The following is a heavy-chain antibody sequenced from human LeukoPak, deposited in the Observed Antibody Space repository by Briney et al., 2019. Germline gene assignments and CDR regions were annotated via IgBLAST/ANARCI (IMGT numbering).Heavy chain of an antibody. Sequence: ASVKVSCKASGYTFTSYGVSWVRQAPGQGLEWMGWISAYNGNTNYAQKLQGRVTMTTDTSTSTAYMELRSLRSDDTAVYYCARDYLAYCGGDCYSGYDHWGQGTLVTVSS. V-gene: IGHV1-18*01. CDR3: ARDYLAYCGGDCYSGYDH. J-gene: IGHJ4*02. CDR1: GYTFTSYG. CDR2: ISAYNGNT. D-gene: IGHD2-21*02.